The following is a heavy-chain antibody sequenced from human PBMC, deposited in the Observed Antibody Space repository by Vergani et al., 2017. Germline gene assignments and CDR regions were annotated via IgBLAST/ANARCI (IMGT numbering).Heavy chain of an antibody. J-gene: IGHJ4*02. CDR3: ARGDYGILTGYRY. D-gene: IGHD3-9*01. Sequence: QVQVVQSGAEVKKSGASVKVSCKTSGYTFSNYYMHWVRQAPGRGLEWMGIINPSGGHTNYGQKFQGRVTMTRDTSTSTVYMELSSLRSEDTAIYYCARGDYGILTGYRYWGQGTLVTVSA. CDR2: INPSGGHT. V-gene: IGHV1-46*03. CDR1: GYTFSNYY.